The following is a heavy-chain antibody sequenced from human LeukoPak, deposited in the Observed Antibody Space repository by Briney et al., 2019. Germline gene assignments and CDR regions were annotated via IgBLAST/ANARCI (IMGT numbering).Heavy chain of an antibody. J-gene: IGHJ4*02. CDR3: ARDTVSGSHDFDY. D-gene: IGHD3-10*01. V-gene: IGHV3-33*01. Sequence: GGSLRLSCAASGFTFSSYGMHWVRQAPGKGLEWVAVIWYDGSNKYYADSVKGRFTISRDNSKNTLYLQMNSLRGEDTAVYYCARDTVSGSHDFDYWGQGTLVTVSS. CDR2: IWYDGSNK. CDR1: GFTFSSYG.